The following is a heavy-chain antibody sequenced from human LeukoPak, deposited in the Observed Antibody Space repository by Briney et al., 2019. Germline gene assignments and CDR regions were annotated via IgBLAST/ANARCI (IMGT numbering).Heavy chain of an antibody. CDR2: ITEGGGST. V-gene: IGHV3-23*01. Sequence: PGGSLRLSCAASGFTFSSYWMSWVRQAPGTGLEWVSGITEGGGSTFYADSVKGRFTISRDNSKNTLYMQMNSLRAEDTAVYYCAKDYCSGGSCYLFDSWGQGNLVTVSS. D-gene: IGHD2-15*01. J-gene: IGHJ4*02. CDR3: AKDYCSGGSCYLFDS. CDR1: GFTFSSYW.